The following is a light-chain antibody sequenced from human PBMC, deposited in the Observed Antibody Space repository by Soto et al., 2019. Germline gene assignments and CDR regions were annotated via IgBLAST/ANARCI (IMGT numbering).Light chain of an antibody. CDR3: AAWDDSLSGRVV. V-gene: IGLV1-47*01. CDR1: SSNIGSNF. Sequence: QPVLTQPPSASETPGQRVTISCSGSSSNIGSNFVYWYKQVTGTAPTLLIFKNDQRPSGVPDRFSGTKSGTSASLAISGLRPEDEAHYYCAAWDDSLSGRVVFGGGTKLTVL. CDR2: KND. J-gene: IGLJ2*01.